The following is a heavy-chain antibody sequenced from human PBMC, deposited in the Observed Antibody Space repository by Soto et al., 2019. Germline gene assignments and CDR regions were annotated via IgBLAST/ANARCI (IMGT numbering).Heavy chain of an antibody. Sequence: SETLSLTCTVSGGSISSGGYYWSWIRQHPGKGLEWIGYIYYSGSTYYNPSLKSRVTISVDTSKNQFSLKLSSVTAADTAVYYCARDRYYYDSSGHSNWFDPWDQGTLVTVS. CDR3: ARDRYYYDSSGHSNWFDP. V-gene: IGHV4-31*03. J-gene: IGHJ5*02. D-gene: IGHD3-22*01. CDR1: GGSISSGGYY. CDR2: IYYSGST.